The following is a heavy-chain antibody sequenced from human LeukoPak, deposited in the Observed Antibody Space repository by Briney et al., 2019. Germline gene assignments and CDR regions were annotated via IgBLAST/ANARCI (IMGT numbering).Heavy chain of an antibody. CDR2: ISGSGGST. V-gene: IGHV3-23*01. J-gene: IGHJ4*02. CDR1: GFTFSSYA. D-gene: IGHD3-10*01. Sequence: GGSLRLSCAASGFTFSSYAMSWVRQAPGKGLEWVSAISGSGGSTYYADSVKGRFTISRDNSKNTLYLQMNSLRAEDTALYYCAKDRPPMVRTMNYYFDYWGQGTLVTVSS. CDR3: AKDRPPMVRTMNYYFDY.